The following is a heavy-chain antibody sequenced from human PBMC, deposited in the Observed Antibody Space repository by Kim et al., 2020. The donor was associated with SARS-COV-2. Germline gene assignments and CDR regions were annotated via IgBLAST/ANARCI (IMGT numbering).Heavy chain of an antibody. D-gene: IGHD6-13*01. CDR1: GGSFSGYY. CDR3: ASLRLYSSQGSY. CDR2: INHSGST. V-gene: IGHV4-34*01. Sequence: SETLSLTCAVYGGSFSGYYWSWIRQPPGKGLEWIGEINHSGSTNYNPSLKSRVTISVDTSKNQFSLKLSSVTAADTAVYYCASLRLYSSQGSYWGQGTLVTVSS. J-gene: IGHJ4*02.